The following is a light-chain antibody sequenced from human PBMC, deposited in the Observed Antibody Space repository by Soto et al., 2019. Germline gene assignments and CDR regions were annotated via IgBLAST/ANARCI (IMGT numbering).Light chain of an antibody. V-gene: IGKV4-1*01. CDR3: QQYYVAPLT. CDR2: WAS. Sequence: IVMIQSPESLVSFLGERATINCKSNRSLFWCYRSTYLVWYQQKPGQSPKLIFRWASTRESGVPDRFSGSGSETDFTLTINNLQAEDAAVYFCQQYYVAPLTFGGGTKV. CDR1: RSLFWCYRSTY. J-gene: IGKJ4*01.